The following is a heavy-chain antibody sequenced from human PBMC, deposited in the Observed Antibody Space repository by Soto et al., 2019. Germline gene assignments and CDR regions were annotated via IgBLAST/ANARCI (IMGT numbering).Heavy chain of an antibody. V-gene: IGHV1-69*04. CDR3: ARDAGEGTTVTTYDY. CDR1: GGTFSSYT. CDR2: IIPILGIA. Sequence: ASVKVSCKASGGTFSSYTISWVRQAPGQGLEWMGRIIPILGIANYAQKFQGRVTITADKSTSTAYMELSSLRSEDTAVYYCARDAGEGTTVTTYDYWGQGTLVTVSS. J-gene: IGHJ4*02. D-gene: IGHD4-17*01.